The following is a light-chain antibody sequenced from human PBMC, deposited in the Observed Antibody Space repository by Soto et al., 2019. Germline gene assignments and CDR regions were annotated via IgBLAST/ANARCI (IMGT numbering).Light chain of an antibody. V-gene: IGKV3-15*01. J-gene: IGKJ4*01. CDR1: QSVSSN. CDR3: QQCEALT. CDR2: GAS. Sequence: EIVMTQSPATLSVSPGERATLSCRASQSVSSNLAWYQQKPGQAPRLLIYGASTRATGIPARFSGSGSGTEFTLTISSLQSEDFAVYYCQQCEALTFGGGTKVEIK.